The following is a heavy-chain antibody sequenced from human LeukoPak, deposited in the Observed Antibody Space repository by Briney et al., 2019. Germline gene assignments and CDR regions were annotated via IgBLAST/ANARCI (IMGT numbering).Heavy chain of an antibody. V-gene: IGHV4-34*01. D-gene: IGHD2-2*01. J-gene: IGHJ5*02. CDR3: ARRVDDIVVVPAASRTPNWFDP. CDR2: INHSGST. Sequence: NPSETLSLTCAVYGGSFSGYYWSWIRQPPGKGLEWIGEINHSGSTNYNPSLKSRVTISVDTSKNQFSLKLGSVTAADTAVYYCARRVDDIVVVPAASRTPNWFDPWGQGTLVTVSS. CDR1: GGSFSGYY.